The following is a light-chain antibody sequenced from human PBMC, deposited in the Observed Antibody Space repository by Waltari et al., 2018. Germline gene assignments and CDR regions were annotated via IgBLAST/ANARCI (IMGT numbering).Light chain of an antibody. J-gene: IGKJ2*01. CDR2: WAS. CDR3: QQYYDTPYT. Sequence: DIVMTQSPDSLAVSLGERATINCKSSQSVLYSSNNKNYLAWYQQKPGQPPKLLIYWASTRESGAPDRLSGSGSGTDFTLTISSLQAEDVAVYYCQQYYDTPYTFGQGTKLEIK. CDR1: QSVLYSSNNKNY. V-gene: IGKV4-1*01.